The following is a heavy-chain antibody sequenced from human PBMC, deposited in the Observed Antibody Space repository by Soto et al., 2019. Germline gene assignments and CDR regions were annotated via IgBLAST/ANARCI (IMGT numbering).Heavy chain of an antibody. D-gene: IGHD5-12*01. CDR1: GYTFINYH. Sequence: QVQLVQSGGEVKKPGASVTVSCKASGYTFINYHITWVRQAPGQVLEWMAWINTYNGMTDYAQKFQGRVTMARDTSTSTAYMELRNLGSDDTAVYFCAKSPRGEMATDWGQGTLVTVSS. CDR2: INTYNGMT. J-gene: IGHJ4*02. CDR3: AKSPRGEMATD. V-gene: IGHV1-18*01.